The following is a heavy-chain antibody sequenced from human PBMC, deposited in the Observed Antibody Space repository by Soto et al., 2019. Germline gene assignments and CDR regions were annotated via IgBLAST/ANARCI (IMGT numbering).Heavy chain of an antibody. V-gene: IGHV1-18*01. D-gene: IGHD3-22*01. CDR3: ARGATYYYASSGYFY. Sequence: ASVKVSCKASGYTFTSYGISWVRQAPGQGLEWMGWISAYNGNTNYAQKLQGRVTMTTDTSTSTAYVELRSLRSDDTAVYYCARGATYYYASSGYFYWGQGTLVTVSX. CDR1: GYTFTSYG. J-gene: IGHJ4*02. CDR2: ISAYNGNT.